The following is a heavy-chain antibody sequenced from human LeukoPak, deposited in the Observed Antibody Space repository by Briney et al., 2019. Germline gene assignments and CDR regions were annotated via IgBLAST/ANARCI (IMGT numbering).Heavy chain of an antibody. CDR3: ARDKDCSSTSCSGMFDP. J-gene: IGHJ5*02. CDR1: GGTFSSYA. D-gene: IGHD2-2*01. CDR2: IIPIFGTA. V-gene: IGHV1-69*05. Sequence: SVKLSCKASGGTFSSYAISWVRQAPGQGLEWMGGIIPIFGTANYAQKFQGRVTITTDESTSTAYMELSSLRSEDTAVYYCARDKDCSSTSCSGMFDPWGQGTLVTVSS.